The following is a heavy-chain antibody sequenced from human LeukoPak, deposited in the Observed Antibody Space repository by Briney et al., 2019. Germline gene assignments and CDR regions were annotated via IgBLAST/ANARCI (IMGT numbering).Heavy chain of an antibody. CDR1: GYTFTGYY. Sequence: ASVKVSCKASGYTFTGYYMHWVRQAPGQGLEWMGWINPNSGGTNYAQKFQGRVTITADKSTSTAYMELSSLRSEDTAVYYCARDPYGDYVLLYYYYGMDVWGQGTTVTVSS. D-gene: IGHD4-17*01. CDR3: ARDPYGDYVLLYYYYGMDV. V-gene: IGHV1-2*02. CDR2: INPNSGGT. J-gene: IGHJ6*02.